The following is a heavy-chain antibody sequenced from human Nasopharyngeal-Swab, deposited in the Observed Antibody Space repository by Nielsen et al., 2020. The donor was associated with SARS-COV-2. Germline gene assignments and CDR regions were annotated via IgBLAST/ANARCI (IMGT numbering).Heavy chain of an antibody. Sequence: GESLKISCAASGFTFSSYGMHWVRQAPGKGLEWVAVIWYDGSNKFYADSVKGRFTISRDNSKNTLYLQMISLRAEDTAVYYCAREPRRWLLRGYYFDYWGQGTLVTVSS. CDR2: IWYDGSNK. V-gene: IGHV3-33*01. J-gene: IGHJ4*02. D-gene: IGHD3-22*01. CDR1: GFTFSSYG. CDR3: AREPRRWLLRGYYFDY.